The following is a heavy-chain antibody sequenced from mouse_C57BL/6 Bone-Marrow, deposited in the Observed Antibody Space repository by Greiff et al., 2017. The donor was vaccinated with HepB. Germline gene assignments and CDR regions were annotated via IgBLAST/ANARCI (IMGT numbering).Heavy chain of an antibody. CDR1: GFTFSNYW. CDR3: TDTVVARNYAMDY. V-gene: IGHV6-3*01. J-gene: IGHJ4*01. CDR2: IRLKSDNYAT. Sequence: EVKLMESGGGLVQPGGSMKLSCVASGFTFSNYWMNWVRQSPEKGLEWVAQIRLKSDNYATHYAESVKGRFTISRDDSKSSVYLQMNNLRAEDTGIYYCTDTVVARNYAMDYWGQGTSVTVSS. D-gene: IGHD1-1*01.